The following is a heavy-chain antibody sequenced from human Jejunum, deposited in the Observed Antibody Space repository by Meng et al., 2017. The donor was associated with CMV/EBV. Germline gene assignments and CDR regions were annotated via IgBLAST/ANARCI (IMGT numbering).Heavy chain of an antibody. CDR3: ARHGDLPDFDY. D-gene: IGHD4-17*01. CDR1: GDYISKGYY. CDR2: IYHNGNS. J-gene: IGHJ4*02. Sequence: HVLAQKSGPGLVRPSEPRPLTCAVSGDYISKGYYWGWTRQPPGKGLEWIASIYHNGNSHSNPSLKSRLTISVDTSKNQFSLSLISVTAADTGVYYCARHGDLPDFDYWGQGALVTVSS. V-gene: IGHV4-38-2*01.